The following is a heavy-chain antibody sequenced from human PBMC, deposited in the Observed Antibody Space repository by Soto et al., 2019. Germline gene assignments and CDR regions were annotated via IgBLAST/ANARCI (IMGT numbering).Heavy chain of an antibody. Sequence: ASVKVSCKASRYTFTSYAMHWVRQAPGQRLEWMGWINAGNGNTKYLQKFQGRVTIARDTSATTAYMELSSLRSEETAVYYCATTRKGSCDIWGKGKMVIASS. CDR2: INAGNGNT. CDR3: ATTRKGSCDI. V-gene: IGHV1-3*01. J-gene: IGHJ3*02. CDR1: RYTFTSYA.